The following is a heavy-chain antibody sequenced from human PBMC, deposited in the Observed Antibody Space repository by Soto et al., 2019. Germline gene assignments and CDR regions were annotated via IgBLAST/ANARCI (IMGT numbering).Heavy chain of an antibody. CDR3: AITYGSGSPVGNYYSYYGMDV. V-gene: IGHV1-69*01. Sequence: QVQLVQSGAEVKKPGSSVKVSCKASGGTFSSYAISWVRQAPGQGLEWMGGIIPIFGTAKYAQKFQGRVTITAAESTSTAYMELSSLRSEDTAGYYCAITYGSGSPVGNYYSYYGMDVWGQGTTVTVSS. CDR2: IIPIFGTA. CDR1: GGTFSSYA. J-gene: IGHJ6*02. D-gene: IGHD3-10*01.